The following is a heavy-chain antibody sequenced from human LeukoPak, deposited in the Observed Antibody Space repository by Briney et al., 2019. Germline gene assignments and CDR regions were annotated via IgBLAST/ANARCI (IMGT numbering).Heavy chain of an antibody. J-gene: IGHJ4*02. CDR3: ARGIASMIVVEEFIDYFDY. CDR1: GGSISSGGYY. Sequence: SETLSLTCTVSGGSISSGGYYWSWIRQHPGKGPEWIGYIYYSGSTYYNPSLKSRVTISVDTSKNQFSLKLSSVTAADTAVYYCARGIASMIVVEEFIDYFDYWGQGTLVTVSS. D-gene: IGHD3-22*01. V-gene: IGHV4-31*03. CDR2: IYYSGST.